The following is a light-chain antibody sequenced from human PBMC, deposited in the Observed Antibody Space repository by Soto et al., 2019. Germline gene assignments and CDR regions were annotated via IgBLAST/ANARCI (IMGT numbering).Light chain of an antibody. V-gene: IGKV3-20*01. CDR1: QSVSSN. Sequence: DIVMTQSPATLSVSPGERATLSCRASQSVSSNLAWYQQKPGQAPRLLIYGASSRATGIPDRFSGSGSGTDFTLTISRLEPEDFAVYYCQQYGSSPPRTFGQGTKVDIK. CDR3: QQYGSSPPRT. J-gene: IGKJ1*01. CDR2: GAS.